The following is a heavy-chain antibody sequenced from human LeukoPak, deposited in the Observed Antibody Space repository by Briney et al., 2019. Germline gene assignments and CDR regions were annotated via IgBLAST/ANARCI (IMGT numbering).Heavy chain of an antibody. Sequence: GGSPRLSCGASGFTFSNYAMSWVRQAPGKGLEWVSTISDGGGATYYSDSVKGRFTVSRDNSQKTLYLQMNSLTAEDTAVYYGAKAIGQAVPSAGRWYDPWGQGTLVTVSS. D-gene: IGHD2-2*01. CDR3: AKAIGQAVPSAGRWYDP. CDR1: GFTFSNYA. CDR2: ISDGGGAT. J-gene: IGHJ5*02. V-gene: IGHV3-23*01.